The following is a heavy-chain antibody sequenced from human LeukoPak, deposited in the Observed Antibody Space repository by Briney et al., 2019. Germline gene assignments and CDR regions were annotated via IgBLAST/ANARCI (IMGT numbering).Heavy chain of an antibody. J-gene: IGHJ4*02. Sequence: HAGGSLRLSCAASRFTFSSYEMNWVRQAPGKGLEWVSYISSSGSTIYYADSVKGRFTISRDNAKNSLYLQMNSLRAEDTAVYYCGRGHWGLDYWGQGALVTVSS. CDR1: RFTFSSYE. V-gene: IGHV3-48*03. CDR2: ISSSGSTI. CDR3: GRGHWGLDY. D-gene: IGHD7-27*01.